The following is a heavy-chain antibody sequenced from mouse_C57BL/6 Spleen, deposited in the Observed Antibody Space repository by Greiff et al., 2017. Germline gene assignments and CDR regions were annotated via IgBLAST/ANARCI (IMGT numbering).Heavy chain of an antibody. CDR3: AREGDYYGSSSFAD. J-gene: IGHJ3*01. D-gene: IGHD1-1*01. CDR2: IDPSDNYT. CDR1: GYTFTSYW. V-gene: IGHV1-69*01. Sequence: VQLQQPGAELVMPGASVKLSCKASGYTFTSYWMHWVKQRPGQGLEWIGEIDPSDNYTNYNQKFKGKSTLTVDKSSSTAYMQLSRLTSENAAVYYGAREGDYYGSSSFADWGQGTLVTVAA.